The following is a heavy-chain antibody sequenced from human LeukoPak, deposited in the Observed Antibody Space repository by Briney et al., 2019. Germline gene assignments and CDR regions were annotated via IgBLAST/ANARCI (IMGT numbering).Heavy chain of an antibody. CDR3: ARGGYSYGSNFDY. V-gene: IGHV1-69*05. CDR2: IIPIFGTA. CDR1: GGTFSSYA. J-gene: IGHJ4*02. Sequence: SXXVSCKASGGTFSSYAISWVRQAPGQGLEWMGRIIPIFGTANYAQKFQGRVKINREESTSTAYMELSSLRSEDTAVYYCARGGYSYGSNFDYWGQGTLVTVSS. D-gene: IGHD5-18*01.